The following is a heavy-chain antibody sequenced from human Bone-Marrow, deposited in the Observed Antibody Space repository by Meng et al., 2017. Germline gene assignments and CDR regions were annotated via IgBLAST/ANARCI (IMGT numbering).Heavy chain of an antibody. CDR3: AKTNYDILTGYYLNVRYDY. D-gene: IGHD3-9*01. J-gene: IGHJ4*02. CDR2: ISGSGGST. V-gene: IGHV3-23*01. Sequence: GGSLRLSCAASGFTFSSYAMSWVRQAPGKGLEWVSAISGSGGSTYYADSVKGRFTISRDNSKNTLYLQMNSLRAEDTAVYYCAKTNYDILTGYYLNVRYDYWGQGTLVTGAS. CDR1: GFTFSSYA.